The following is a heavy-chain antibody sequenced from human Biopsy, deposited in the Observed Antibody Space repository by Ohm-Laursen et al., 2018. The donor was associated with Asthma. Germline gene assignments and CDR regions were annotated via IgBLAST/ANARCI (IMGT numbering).Heavy chain of an antibody. D-gene: IGHD3-10*01. CDR3: ARAVDYSHYYGIDV. CDR1: GYTFNSAG. J-gene: IGHJ6*02. CDR2: ISVYNGNT. Sequence: SVKVFCKTSGYTFNSAGITRVRQAPGQGLEWMGWISVYNGNTKVAQKLQDRVTMITDTSTSTAYMELRSLRSDDTAMYFCARAVDYSHYYGIDVWGQGTTVTVS. V-gene: IGHV1-18*01.